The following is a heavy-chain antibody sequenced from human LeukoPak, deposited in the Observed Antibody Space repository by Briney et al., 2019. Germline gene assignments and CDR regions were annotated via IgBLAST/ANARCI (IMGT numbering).Heavy chain of an antibody. D-gene: IGHD6-25*01. J-gene: IGHJ4*02. CDR3: GRGQGGPSG. V-gene: IGHV3-74*01. CDR2: ISIDGTET. CDR1: GFSIGASW. Sequence: GGSLRLSCGASGFSIGASWMHWVRQAPGKGLVWISRISIDGTETIYGDSVKGRFIISRDNAKNTLYLQMNSLGVEDTAVYYCGRGQGGPSGWXQXTLVTVSS.